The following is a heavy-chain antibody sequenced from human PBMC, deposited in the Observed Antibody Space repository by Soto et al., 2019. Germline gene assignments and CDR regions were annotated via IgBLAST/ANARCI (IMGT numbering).Heavy chain of an antibody. D-gene: IGHD3-3*01. CDR1: GYTFTSYG. J-gene: IGHJ4*02. V-gene: IGHV1-18*01. CDR3: ARAGAYDFWSGYYTGFDY. Sequence: GASVKVSCKASGYTFTSYGISWVRQAPGQGLEWMGWISAYNGNTNYAQKLQGRVTMTTDTSTSTAYMELRSLRSDDTAVYYCARAGAYDFWSGYYTGFDYWGQGTLVTVSS. CDR2: ISAYNGNT.